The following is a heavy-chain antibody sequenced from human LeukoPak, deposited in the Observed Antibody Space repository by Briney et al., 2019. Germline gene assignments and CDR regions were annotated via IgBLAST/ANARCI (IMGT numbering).Heavy chain of an antibody. J-gene: IGHJ6*02. D-gene: IGHD4-11*01. CDR1: GYTFTSYG. CDR2: ISAYNSNK. V-gene: IGHV1-18*04. CDR3: ARGDDYSNLYYYYGMDV. Sequence: ASVKVSCKASGYTFTSYGISWVRQAPGQGLEWVAWISAYNSNKNSAEKFQGRVTMTIDTPTSTAYMELRSLRSDDTAVYYCARGDDYSNLYYYYGMDVWGQGTTVTVSS.